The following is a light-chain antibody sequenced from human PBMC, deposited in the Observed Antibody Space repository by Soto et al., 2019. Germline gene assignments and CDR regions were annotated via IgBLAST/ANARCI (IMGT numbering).Light chain of an antibody. CDR1: QSISSY. CDR2: AAS. Sequence: DIQMTQSPSSLSASVGDRVTITCRASQSISSYLNWYQQKPGKAPKLLIYAASILQSGVPSRFSGSGSWTDFTLTISSLQTEDFATYYCQQSYSTQYTIGQGTKLEIK. J-gene: IGKJ2*01. CDR3: QQSYSTQYT. V-gene: IGKV1-39*01.